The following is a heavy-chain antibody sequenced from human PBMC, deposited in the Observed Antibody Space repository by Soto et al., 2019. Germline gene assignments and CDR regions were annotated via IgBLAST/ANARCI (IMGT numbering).Heavy chain of an antibody. V-gene: IGHV1-46*01. D-gene: IGHD3-22*01. Sequence: GASVKVSCKASGYTFTSYCMHWVRQAPGQGLEWTGIINPSGGSTSYAQKFQGRVTMTRDTSTSTVYMELSSLRSEDTAVYYCARGYSLYYYDSSGYYYVEYWGQGTLVTVSS. J-gene: IGHJ4*02. CDR2: INPSGGST. CDR3: ARGYSLYYYDSSGYYYVEY. CDR1: GYTFTSYC.